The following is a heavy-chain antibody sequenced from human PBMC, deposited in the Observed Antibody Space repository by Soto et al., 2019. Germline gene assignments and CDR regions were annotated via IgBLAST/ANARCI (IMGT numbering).Heavy chain of an antibody. CDR2: IKEDGSEK. Sequence: GGSLRLSCVASGFDFSRYYMNWVRQAPGKGLEWVADIKEDGSEKYYVDSVKGRFTISRDNTKNSIYLQMNSLRAEDTAVYYCARAPYYDFDRADYWGQGTLVTVSS. CDR1: GFDFSRYY. D-gene: IGHD3-3*01. CDR3: ARAPYYDFDRADY. J-gene: IGHJ4*02. V-gene: IGHV3-7*03.